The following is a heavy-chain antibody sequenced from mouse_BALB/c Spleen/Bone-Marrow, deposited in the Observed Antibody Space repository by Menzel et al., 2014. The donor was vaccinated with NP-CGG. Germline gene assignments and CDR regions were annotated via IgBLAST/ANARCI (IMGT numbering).Heavy chain of an antibody. V-gene: IGHV5-17*02. CDR1: GFTFSSFG. CDR2: ISSGSSTI. J-gene: IGHJ2*01. Sequence: DVQLVESGGGLVQPGGSRKLSCAASGFTFSSFGMHWVRQTPEKGLEWVAYISSGSSTIYYDDKVKGRFTISRDNPKNSLFLQVTSLRSEDTAMYYCTRGGNWDDFDYWGQGTTLTVSS. D-gene: IGHD4-1*01. CDR3: TRGGNWDDFDY.